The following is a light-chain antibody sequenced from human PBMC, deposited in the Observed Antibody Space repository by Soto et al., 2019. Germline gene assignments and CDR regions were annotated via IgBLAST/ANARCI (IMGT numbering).Light chain of an antibody. Sequence: EIVLTQSPATLSLSPGERATLSCGASQSIRSNFLAWYQQKPCLAPRLLIYDASSRAAGIPDRFSASGSGTDFTITISRLEPEYFAVYYCHHYGPSSALGQGTRVAVK. V-gene: IGKV3D-20*01. CDR3: HHYGPSSA. CDR1: QSIRSNF. CDR2: DAS. J-gene: IGKJ1*01.